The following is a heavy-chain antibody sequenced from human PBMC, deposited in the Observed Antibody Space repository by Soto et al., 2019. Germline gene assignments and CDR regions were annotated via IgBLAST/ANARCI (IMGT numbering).Heavy chain of an antibody. D-gene: IGHD3-3*01. Sequence: ASVKVSCNASGYTFTSYAMHWVRQAPGQRLEWMGWINAGNGNTKYSQKFQGRVTITRDTSASTAYMELSSLRTEDTAVYYCARSDYDFWSGYPRVVKRKNWFDPWGQGTLVTVSS. V-gene: IGHV1-3*01. J-gene: IGHJ5*02. CDR1: GYTFTSYA. CDR3: ARSDYDFWSGYPRVVKRKNWFDP. CDR2: INAGNGNT.